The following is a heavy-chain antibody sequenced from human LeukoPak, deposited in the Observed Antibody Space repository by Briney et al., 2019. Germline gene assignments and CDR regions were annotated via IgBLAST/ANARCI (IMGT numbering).Heavy chain of an antibody. J-gene: IGHJ4*02. CDR3: AREVENGGSFEY. D-gene: IGHD3-16*01. CDR2: VYNTRSP. V-gene: IGHV4-59*01. CDR1: GDAISYYY. Sequence: SETLSLTCSVSGDAISYYYWSWIRQPPGMGLEWIGYVYNTRSPHYHPSLDTRVSISVDTSKNQFSLKLNSVTAADTAVYYCAREVENGGSFEYWGQGILVTVSS.